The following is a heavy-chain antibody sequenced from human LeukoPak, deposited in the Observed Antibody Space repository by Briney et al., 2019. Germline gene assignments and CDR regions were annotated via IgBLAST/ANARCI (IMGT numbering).Heavy chain of an antibody. Sequence: SETLSLTCTVSGGSISRYYWSWIRQPAEKGLEWIGHIYTSGSTNYNTSLKSRVTMSVDTSKNQFSLKLSSVTAADTAGYYGARIEEQWLALKRTAEYFEHWGQGTLVTVSS. CDR3: ARIEEQWLALKRTAEYFEH. V-gene: IGHV4-4*07. CDR2: IYTSGST. D-gene: IGHD6-19*01. J-gene: IGHJ1*01. CDR1: GGSISRYY.